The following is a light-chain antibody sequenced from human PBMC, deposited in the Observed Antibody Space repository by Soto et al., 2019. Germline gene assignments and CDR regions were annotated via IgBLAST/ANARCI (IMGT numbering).Light chain of an antibody. CDR1: SSDVGGYNY. CDR2: EVT. CDR3: AAWDDTLDGPI. Sequence: QSVLTQSPSASGSPGQSVTISCIGTSSDVGGYNYVSWYQHHPGKAPKLIIYEVTKRPSGVPDRFSGSRSGTTASLTVSGLQAEDEADYYCAAWDDTLDGPIFGGGTKLTVL. V-gene: IGLV2-8*01. J-gene: IGLJ2*01.